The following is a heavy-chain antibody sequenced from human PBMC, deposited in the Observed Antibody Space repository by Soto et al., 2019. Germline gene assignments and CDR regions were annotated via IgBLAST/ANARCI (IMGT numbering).Heavy chain of an antibody. D-gene: IGHD6-19*01. Sequence: EVQLVESGGGLVEPGGSLRLSCAASGFTFSRHSLNWVRQAPGKGLEWVSSIGTTSTYIYYADSVKGRFTISRDNAKNSLYLQMDSLRAEDTAVYYCARDGYSSGFDYWGQGTLVTASS. J-gene: IGHJ4*02. V-gene: IGHV3-21*01. CDR3: ARDGYSSGFDY. CDR1: GFTFSRHS. CDR2: IGTTSTYI.